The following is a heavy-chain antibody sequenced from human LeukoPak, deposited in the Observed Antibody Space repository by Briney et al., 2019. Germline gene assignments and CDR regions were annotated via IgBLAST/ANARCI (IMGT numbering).Heavy chain of an antibody. D-gene: IGHD3-16*01. CDR2: INPNSGGT. CDR1: GYTFTGQY. V-gene: IGHV1-2*02. CDR3: ARYFSIWVGLFGP. Sequence: ASVTVSCKASGYTFTGQYIHWVRQAPGQGLEWMGWINPNSGGTNYAQTFQARVTITRDTSISTAHLEIRSLRSDDTVVYYCARYFSIWVGLFGPWGQGTRVTGSS. J-gene: IGHJ5*02.